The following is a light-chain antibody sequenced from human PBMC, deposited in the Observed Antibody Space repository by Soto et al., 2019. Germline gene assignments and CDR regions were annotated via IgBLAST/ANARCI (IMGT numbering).Light chain of an antibody. CDR3: QQYNNWPSLT. V-gene: IGKV3-15*01. Sequence: EVVLTQSPVTLSLSPGERATLSCRASQSFRGLLAWYQQKPGQAPRLLIYDASTRATGIPARFSGSGSGTEFTLTISSLQSEDFAVYYCQQYNNWPSLTFGGGTKVEIK. CDR2: DAS. CDR1: QSFRGL. J-gene: IGKJ4*01.